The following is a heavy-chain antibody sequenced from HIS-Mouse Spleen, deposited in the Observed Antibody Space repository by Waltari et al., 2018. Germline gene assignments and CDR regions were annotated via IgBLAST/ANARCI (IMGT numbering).Heavy chain of an antibody. CDR1: GGSISSSSYY. CDR2: IYYSGPT. Sequence: QLQLQESGPGLVKPSETLSLTCTVSGGSISSSSYYWGWIRQPPGKGLEWIGGIYYSGPTYVNPSLKRRVTISVDPSKNPFSLKLSSVTAADTAVYYCAREIPYSSSWYDWYFDLWGRGTLVTVSS. J-gene: IGHJ2*01. D-gene: IGHD6-13*01. CDR3: AREIPYSSSWYDWYFDL. V-gene: IGHV4-39*07.